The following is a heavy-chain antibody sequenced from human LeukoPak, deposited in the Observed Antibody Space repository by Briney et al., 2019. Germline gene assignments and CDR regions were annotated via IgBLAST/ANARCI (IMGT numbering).Heavy chain of an antibody. CDR2: IIPIFGTA. V-gene: IGHV1-69*05. Sequence: GASVKVSCKASGGTFSSYAISWVRQAPGQGLEWMGGIIPIFGTANYAQKFQGRVTITTDESTSTACMELSSLRSEDTAVYYCARSMALTPQGYCSGGSCYSFDYWGQGTLVTVSS. CDR1: GGTFSSYA. J-gene: IGHJ4*02. CDR3: ARSMALTPQGYCSGGSCYSFDY. D-gene: IGHD2-15*01.